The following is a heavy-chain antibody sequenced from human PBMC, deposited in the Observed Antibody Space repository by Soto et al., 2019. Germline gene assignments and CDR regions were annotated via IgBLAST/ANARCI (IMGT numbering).Heavy chain of an antibody. D-gene: IGHD3-9*01. V-gene: IGHV4-4*02. CDR1: GGSISSSHW. Sequence: QVQLQESGPGLVKPSGTLSLTCAVSGGSISSSHWWTWVRQSPGKGLEYIGEISHSGTSNSNPSLNSRVTLSVDKSKNHFSLTLTSVTGADTAVYYCARVVLTITRCAFDAWGQGTLVIVSS. CDR3: ARVVLTITRCAFDA. J-gene: IGHJ3*01. CDR2: ISHSGTS.